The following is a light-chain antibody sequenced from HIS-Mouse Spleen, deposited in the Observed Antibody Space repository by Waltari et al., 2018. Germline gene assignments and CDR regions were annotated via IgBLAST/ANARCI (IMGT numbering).Light chain of an antibody. J-gene: IGKJ1*01. CDR2: AAS. V-gene: IGKV1-9*01. CDR1: QGISSY. CDR3: QQINSYPPT. Sequence: DIQLTQSPSFLSASVGDRVTITCRASQGISSYLAWYQQNPGQSLNILIYAASTLQSAVPSRFSGSGSGTEFTLTSSNLQPEDFATYYCQQINSYPPTFGQGTKVEIK.